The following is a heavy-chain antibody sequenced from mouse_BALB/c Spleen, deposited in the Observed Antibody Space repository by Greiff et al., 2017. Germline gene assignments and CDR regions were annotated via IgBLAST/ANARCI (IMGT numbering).Heavy chain of an antibody. CDR1: GFNIKDTY. J-gene: IGHJ3*01. D-gene: IGHD2-3*01. CDR3: ARKMGDGYCEAPFAY. CDR2: IDPANGNT. V-gene: IGHV14-3*02. Sequence: VQLQQSGAELVKPAASVKLSCTASGFNIKDTYMHWVKQRPEQGLEWIGRIDPANGNTRYDPKYQSQATITADTSSKTDYLQHSSLTSEDTAVYYCARKMGDGYCEAPFAYWGQGTLVTVSA.